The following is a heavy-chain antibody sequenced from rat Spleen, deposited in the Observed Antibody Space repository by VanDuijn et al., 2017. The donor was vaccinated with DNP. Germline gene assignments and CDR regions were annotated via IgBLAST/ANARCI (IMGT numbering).Heavy chain of an antibody. Sequence: EVQLVESGGGLVQPGNSLKLSCAASGFTFSDYAMAWVRQSPKKGLEWVATIIYDGTKTYYRDSEKGRFTISRDNAKSTLYLQMDSLRSEDTATYYCATHKVASSSYALDAWGQGTSVTVSS. V-gene: IGHV5S10*01. CDR2: IIYDGTKT. CDR1: GFTFSDYA. D-gene: IGHD1-2*01. J-gene: IGHJ4*01. CDR3: ATHKVASSSYALDA.